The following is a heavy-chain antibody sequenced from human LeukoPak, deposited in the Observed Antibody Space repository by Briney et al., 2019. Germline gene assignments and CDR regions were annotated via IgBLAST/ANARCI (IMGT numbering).Heavy chain of an antibody. CDR1: GGTFSNYA. J-gene: IGHJ4*02. CDR3: ARPRTYYDFWRGYPPFDY. V-gene: IGHV1-69*01. D-gene: IGHD3-3*01. CDR2: IITNYGTT. Sequence: GSSVKVSCKASGGTFSNYAISWVRQAPGQGLEWMGGIITNYGTTNYAQKYQGRVTITADESTTTVYMELSSLRSEDTAVCYCARPRTYYDFWRGYPPFDYWGQGTLVTVSS.